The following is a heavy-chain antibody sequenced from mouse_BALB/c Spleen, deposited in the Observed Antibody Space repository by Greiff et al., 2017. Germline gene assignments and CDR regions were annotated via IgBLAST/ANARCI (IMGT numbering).Heavy chain of an antibody. CDR3: ARSSYYGNHGGFAY. J-gene: IGHJ3*01. CDR2: ISSGSSTI. CDR1: GFTFSSFG. V-gene: IGHV5-17*02. Sequence: EVQGVESGGGLVQPGGSRKLSCAASGFTFSSFGMHWVRQAPEKGLEWVAYISSGSSTIYYADTVKGRFTISRDNPKNTLFLQMTSLRSEDTAMYYCARSSYYGNHGGFAYWGQGTLVTVSA. D-gene: IGHD2-10*01.